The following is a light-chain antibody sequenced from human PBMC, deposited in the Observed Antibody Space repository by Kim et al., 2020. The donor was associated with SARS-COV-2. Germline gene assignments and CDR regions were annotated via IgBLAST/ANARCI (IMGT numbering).Light chain of an antibody. J-gene: IGKJ2*01. CDR3: QLTYSAPPT. Sequence: DIQLTQSPSSLSASVGDRVTITCRVSQGIRSYLNWYRQKPWKVPKLLIYSASNLQSGVPSRFSGSGSGTDFTLTISSLQPEDVATYYGQLTYSAPPTFGQGTKLEI. V-gene: IGKV1-27*01. CDR2: SAS. CDR1: QGIRSY.